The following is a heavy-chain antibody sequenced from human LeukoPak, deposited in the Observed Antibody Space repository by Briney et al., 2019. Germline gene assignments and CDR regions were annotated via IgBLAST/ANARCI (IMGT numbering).Heavy chain of an antibody. CDR1: GYTFTGYY. J-gene: IGHJ4*02. CDR2: INPNSGAR. Sequence: ASVKVSCKASGYTFTGYYMHWLRQAPGQGLECMGSINPNSGARNYAQKFQGRVTMTRDTSISTAYMELSRLRSDDTAVYYCAPTGRVVATIREYYFDYWGQGTLVTVSS. V-gene: IGHV1-2*02. CDR3: APTGRVVATIREYYFDY. D-gene: IGHD5-12*01.